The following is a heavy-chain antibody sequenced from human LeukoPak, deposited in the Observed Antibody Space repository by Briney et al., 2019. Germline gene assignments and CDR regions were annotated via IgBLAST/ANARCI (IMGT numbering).Heavy chain of an antibody. CDR1: GGSISSGSYY. CDR2: IYTSGST. CDR3: ARGTMIFDY. D-gene: IGHD3-22*01. Sequence: SETLSLTCTVSGGSISSGSYYWSWIRQPAVKGLEWIGRIYTSGSTNYNPSLKSRVTISVDTSKNQFSLKLSSVTAADTAVYYCARGTMIFDYWGQGTLVTVSS. J-gene: IGHJ4*02. V-gene: IGHV4-61*02.